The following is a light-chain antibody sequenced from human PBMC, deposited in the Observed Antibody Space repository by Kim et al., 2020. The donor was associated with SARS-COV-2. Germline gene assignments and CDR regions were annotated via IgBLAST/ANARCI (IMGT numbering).Light chain of an antibody. V-gene: IGKV1-39*01. J-gene: IGKJ1*01. Sequence: ASLEDRVTITCRASQSIGSHLNWYQQKPGTAPQVLIYAASSLQSGVPSRFSGSGSGTEFTLTINSLEREDFATYYCQQSYNSPRTFGQGTNVDIK. CDR3: QQSYNSPRT. CDR1: QSIGSH. CDR2: AAS.